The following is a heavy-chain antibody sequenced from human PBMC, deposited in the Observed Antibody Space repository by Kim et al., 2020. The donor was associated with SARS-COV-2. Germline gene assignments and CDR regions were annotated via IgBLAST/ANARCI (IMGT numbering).Heavy chain of an antibody. CDR2: IFYNGRT. Sequence: SETLSLTCTVSGGSIDTSDYYLGWIRQPPGKGLEWIGDIFYNGRTNYNPSLKSRVTISMDTSKNQFSLKLSSVTATDTAVYYCAAIFEYWGQGTLVPVSS. J-gene: IGHJ4*02. V-gene: IGHV4-39*01. CDR3: AAIFEY. CDR1: GGSIDTSDYY.